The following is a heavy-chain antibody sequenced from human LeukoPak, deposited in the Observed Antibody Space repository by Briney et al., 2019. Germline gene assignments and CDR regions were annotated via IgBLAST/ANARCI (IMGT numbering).Heavy chain of an antibody. Sequence: PGGSLRLSCAASGFTFSDYTMNWVRQAPGKGLEWISYISGSGFTIHYADSVKGRFTISRDNAKNSLYLQMNSLRAEDTAVYYCARGVPKTSYYYYYMDVWGKETTVTVSS. CDR1: GFTFSDYT. CDR2: ISGSGFTI. D-gene: IGHD4-11*01. J-gene: IGHJ6*03. V-gene: IGHV3-48*01. CDR3: ARGVPKTSYYYYYMDV.